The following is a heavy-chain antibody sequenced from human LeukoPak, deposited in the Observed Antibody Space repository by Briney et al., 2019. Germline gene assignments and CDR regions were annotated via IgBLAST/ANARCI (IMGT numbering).Heavy chain of an antibody. D-gene: IGHD3-3*01. CDR1: GGSISSSGYY. J-gene: IGHJ6*02. V-gene: IGHV4-39*07. CDR3: ARGSRRRVRPCYDFWSGRNYYGMDV. Sequence: SETLSLTCTASGGSISSSGYYWGWIRQPPGKGLEWIASINYSGTTYYNPSLKSRVTISEDRSKNQFSLKLSSVTAADTAVYYCARGSRRRVRPCYDFWSGRNYYGMDVWGQGTTVTVSS. CDR2: INYSGTT.